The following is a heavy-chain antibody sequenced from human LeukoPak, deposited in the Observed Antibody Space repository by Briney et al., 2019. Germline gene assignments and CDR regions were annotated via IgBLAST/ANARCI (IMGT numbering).Heavy chain of an antibody. CDR1: GDSIISNIYW. Sequence: SETLSLTCTVSGDSIISNIYWWDWVRLPPGKGLEWIGATFYSGRTFYSPSLKRRVTISVDTSKNQFSLDLSSATAADTAVYCCARRRHNFDFYDVWGQGTRVTVSS. CDR3: ARRRHNFDFYDV. D-gene: IGHD3/OR15-3a*01. V-gene: IGHV4-39*01. CDR2: TFYSGRT. J-gene: IGHJ3*01.